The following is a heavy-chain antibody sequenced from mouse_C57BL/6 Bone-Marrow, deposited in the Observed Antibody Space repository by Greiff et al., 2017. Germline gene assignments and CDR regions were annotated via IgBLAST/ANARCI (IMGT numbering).Heavy chain of an antibody. V-gene: IGHV1-42*01. Sequence: VQLQQSGPELVKPGASVKISCKASGYSFTGYYMNWVKQSPEKSLEWIGEINPSTGGTTYNQKFKAKATLTVDKSSSTAYMQLKSLTSEDSAVYYCARRYYDYDGFGYRGQGTTRTVVS. CDR2: INPSTGGT. J-gene: IGHJ2*01. CDR1: GYSFTGYY. D-gene: IGHD2-4*01. CDR3: ARRYYDYDGFGY.